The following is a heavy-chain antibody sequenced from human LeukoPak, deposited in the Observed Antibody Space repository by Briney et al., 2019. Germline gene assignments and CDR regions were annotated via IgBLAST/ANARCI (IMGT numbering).Heavy chain of an antibody. CDR2: INGSGGTT. Sequence: AGGSLRLSCAASGFTFSSYPMSWVRQAPGKGLEGVSAINGSGGTTYYADSVKGRLTISRGNSKNTLYLQTDTLRAENKALYYCAKDSLVAASPFDYWGQGPLVTVSS. V-gene: IGHV3-23*01. CDR1: GFTFSSYP. CDR3: AKDSLVAASPFDY. D-gene: IGHD5-12*01. J-gene: IGHJ4*02.